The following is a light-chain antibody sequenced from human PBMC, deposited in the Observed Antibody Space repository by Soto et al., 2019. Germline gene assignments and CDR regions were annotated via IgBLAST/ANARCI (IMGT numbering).Light chain of an antibody. CDR3: QPDGGPPFT. V-gene: IGKV3-20*01. CDR1: QSVSVNS. Sequence: EIVLTQSPGTLSLSPGERATLSCRASQSVSVNSLAWYQQKGGQAPRLLIYAASTRATGVPDRFSGTGSGTEFALTISRLGTDDSSVYYCQPDGGPPFTFGPGTKVDIK. CDR2: AAS. J-gene: IGKJ3*01.